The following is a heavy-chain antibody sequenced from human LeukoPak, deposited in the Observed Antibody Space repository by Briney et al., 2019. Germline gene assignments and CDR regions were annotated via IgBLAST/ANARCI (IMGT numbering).Heavy chain of an antibody. J-gene: IGHJ5*02. CDR2: IYYSGTT. CDR3: ARFGGQGGFDP. CDR1: GGSIRNYY. V-gene: IGHV4-59*08. Sequence: SETLSLTCTVSGGSIRNYYWNWIRQPPGKGLEWIGYIYYSGTTNYNPSLKSRVSMSVDTSKNQFSLKLTSVTAADTAVYYCARFGGQGGFDPWGRGTLVTVSS. D-gene: IGHD3-16*01.